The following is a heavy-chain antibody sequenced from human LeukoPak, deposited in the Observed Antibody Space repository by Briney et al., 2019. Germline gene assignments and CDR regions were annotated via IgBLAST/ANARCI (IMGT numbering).Heavy chain of an antibody. CDR2: IYGDGSST. Sequence: PGGSLRLSCAASGFTFSNFWMHWVRQAPGKGLVWVALIYGDGSSTRYADSVKGRFTISRDNAKDTLYLQMNSLRAEDTAVYYCARAGPAASFDYWGQGTLVTVSS. V-gene: IGHV3-74*01. J-gene: IGHJ4*02. CDR1: GFTFSNFW. D-gene: IGHD2-2*01. CDR3: ARAGPAASFDY.